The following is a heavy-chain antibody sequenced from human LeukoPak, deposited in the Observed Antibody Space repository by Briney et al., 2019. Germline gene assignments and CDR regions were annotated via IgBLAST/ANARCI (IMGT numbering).Heavy chain of an antibody. CDR1: GFPFSRNS. D-gene: IGHD2-2*01. CDR2: ISSGGVDT. Sequence: TGGSLRLSCAVSGFPFSRNSMSWVRKAPGKGLEWISAISSGGVDTFYADSVQGRFIVSRDISKNTLYLQMDSLRADDTAVYYCAKPSKYGNFFDYWGQGTLVTVSS. V-gene: IGHV3-23*01. CDR3: AKPSKYGNFFDY. J-gene: IGHJ4*02.